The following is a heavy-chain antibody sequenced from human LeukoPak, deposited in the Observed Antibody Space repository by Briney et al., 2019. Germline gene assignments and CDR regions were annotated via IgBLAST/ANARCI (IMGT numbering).Heavy chain of an antibody. V-gene: IGHV3-23*01. D-gene: IGHD2-2*01. CDR3: AKDRRGEYQLLFAVYFDY. J-gene: IGHJ4*02. CDR2: ISGSGGST. CDR1: GFTFSSYA. Sequence: PGGSLRLSCAASGFTFSSYAMTWVRQAPGPGREWVSAISGSGGSTYYADSVKGRFTISRDNSKNTLYLQMNSLRAEDTAVYYCAKDRRGEYQLLFAVYFDYWGQGTLVTVSS.